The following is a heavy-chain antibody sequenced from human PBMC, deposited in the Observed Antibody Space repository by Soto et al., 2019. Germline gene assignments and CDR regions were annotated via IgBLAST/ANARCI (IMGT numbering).Heavy chain of an antibody. CDR1: GFSFSTYT. V-gene: IGHV3-21*01. CDR3: ARDIELDTAMVKRPDY. Sequence: GGSLRLSCAASGFSFSTYTMNWVRQAPGKGLEWLSSISMSSSYIYYADSVKGRFTISRDNSKNTLYLQMNSLRAEDTAVYYCARDIELDTAMVKRPDYWGQGTLVTVSS. J-gene: IGHJ4*02. D-gene: IGHD5-18*01. CDR2: ISMSSSYI.